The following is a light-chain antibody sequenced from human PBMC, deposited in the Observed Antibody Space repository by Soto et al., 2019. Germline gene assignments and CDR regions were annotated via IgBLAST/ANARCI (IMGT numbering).Light chain of an antibody. CDR1: QSISSY. Sequence: DIQMTQSPSSLSASVGDRVTLTCRTSQSISSYLKWYQQKPGKAPKLLIYTASSLPSGVPSRFSGSGSGTEFTLTISSLQPEDFATYYCQQYNSYPWTFGQGTKVDIK. CDR2: TAS. CDR3: QQYNSYPWT. V-gene: IGKV1-39*01. J-gene: IGKJ1*01.